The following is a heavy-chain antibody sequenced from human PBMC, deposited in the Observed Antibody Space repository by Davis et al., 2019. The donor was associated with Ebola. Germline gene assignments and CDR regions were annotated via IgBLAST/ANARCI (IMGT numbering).Heavy chain of an antibody. D-gene: IGHD3-22*01. CDR3: ARGQILPDSSGYMREEQSYYYYGMDV. CDR2: INHSGST. Sequence: PGGSLRLSCAVYGGSFSGYYWSWIRQPPGKGLEWIGEINHSGSTNYNPSLKSRVTISVDTSKNQFSLKLSSVTAADTAVYYCARGQILPDSSGYMREEQSYYYYGMDVWGQGTTVTVSS. V-gene: IGHV4-34*01. CDR1: GGSFSGYY. J-gene: IGHJ6*02.